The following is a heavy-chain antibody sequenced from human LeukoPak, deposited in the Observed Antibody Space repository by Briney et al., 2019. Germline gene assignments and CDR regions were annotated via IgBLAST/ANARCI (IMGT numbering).Heavy chain of an antibody. D-gene: IGHD3-22*01. J-gene: IGHJ4*02. CDR2: IIPIFGIA. Sequence: ASVKVSCKASGGTFSSYAISRVRQAPGQGLEWMGRIIPIFGIANYAQKFQGRVTITADKSTSTAYMELSSLRSEDTAVYYCASGGGYYYDSSGYWFDYWGQGTLVTVSS. V-gene: IGHV1-69*04. CDR3: ASGGGYYYDSSGYWFDY. CDR1: GGTFSSYA.